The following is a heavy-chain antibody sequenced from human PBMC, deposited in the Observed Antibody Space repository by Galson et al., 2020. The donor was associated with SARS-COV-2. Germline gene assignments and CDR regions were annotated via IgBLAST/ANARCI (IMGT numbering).Heavy chain of an antibody. CDR2: IIPIFGTA. D-gene: IGHD3-22*01. Sequence: SVKVSCKASGGTFSSYAISWVRQAPGQGLEWMGGIIPIFGTANYAQKFQGRVTTTADESTSTAYMELSSLRSEDTAVYYCARESHLDYYDSSGYYQFDYWGQGTLVTVSS. CDR3: ARESHLDYYDSSGYYQFDY. J-gene: IGHJ4*02. CDR1: GGTFSSYA. V-gene: IGHV1-69*13.